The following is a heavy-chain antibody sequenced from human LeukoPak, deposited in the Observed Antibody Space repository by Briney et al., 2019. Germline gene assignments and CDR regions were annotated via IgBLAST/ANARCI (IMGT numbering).Heavy chain of an antibody. J-gene: IGHJ4*02. D-gene: IGHD3-3*01. V-gene: IGHV3-23*01. Sequence: SGGSLRLSCAASGFTFSSYAMSWVRQAPGKGLEWVSAISGSGGSTYYADSVKGRFTISRDNSKNTLYLQMNSLRAEDTAVYYCAGEWLYSQSPPFDYWGQGTLVTVSS. CDR2: ISGSGGST. CDR3: AGEWLYSQSPPFDY. CDR1: GFTFSSYA.